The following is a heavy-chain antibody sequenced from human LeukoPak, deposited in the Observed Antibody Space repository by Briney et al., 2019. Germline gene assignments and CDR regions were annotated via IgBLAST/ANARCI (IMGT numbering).Heavy chain of an antibody. Sequence: SGTLSLTCTVSGGSISSYYWTWIRQSPVKGLEWIGYIFPSGSAFYNPSLESRVTISLDTSENQFSLTLSSVTAADTAVYYCARRNHYFYYMDVWGKGTTVTVSS. J-gene: IGHJ6*03. V-gene: IGHV4-4*09. CDR1: GGSISSYY. CDR3: ARRNHYFYYMDV. CDR2: IFPSGSA.